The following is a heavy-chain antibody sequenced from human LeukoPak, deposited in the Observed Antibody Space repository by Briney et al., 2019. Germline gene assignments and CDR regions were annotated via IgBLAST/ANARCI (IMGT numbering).Heavy chain of an antibody. CDR3: ARVHDDFWSGYYFDY. CDR2: ISAYNGNT. D-gene: IGHD3-3*01. V-gene: IGHV1-18*01. CDR1: GYTFTSYG. Sequence: ASVKVSCKASGYTFTSYGISWVRQAPGQGLEWMGWISAYNGNTNYAQKLQGRVTVTTDTSTSTAYMELRGLRSDDTAVYYCARVHDDFWSGYYFDYWGQGTLVTVSS. J-gene: IGHJ4*02.